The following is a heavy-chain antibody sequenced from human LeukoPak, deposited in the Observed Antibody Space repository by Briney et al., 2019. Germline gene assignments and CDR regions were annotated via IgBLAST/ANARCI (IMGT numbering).Heavy chain of an antibody. CDR3: AKPPGLVQTYYYYGMDV. CDR1: GFTFSSYA. V-gene: IGHV3-23*01. D-gene: IGHD6-19*01. Sequence: GGSLRLSCAASGFTFSSYAMSWVRQAPGKGLEWVSAISGSGGSTYYADSAKGRFTISRDNSKNTLYLQMNSLRAEDTAVYYCAKPPGLVQTYYYYGMDVWGQGTTVTVSS. CDR2: ISGSGGST. J-gene: IGHJ6*02.